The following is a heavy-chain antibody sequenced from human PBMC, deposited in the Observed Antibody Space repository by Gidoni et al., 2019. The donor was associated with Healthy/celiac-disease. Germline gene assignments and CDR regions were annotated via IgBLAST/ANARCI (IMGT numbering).Heavy chain of an antibody. D-gene: IGHD7-27*01. CDR3: ARAGGGTGINFDY. CDR2: INPNRGGT. J-gene: IGHJ4*02. CDR1: GYTFTGYY. V-gene: IGHV1-2*02. Sequence: QVQLVQSGAEVKKPGASLQVSCKASGYTFTGYYMHWVRQAPGQGLEWRGWINPNRGGTNNAQKLQGRVTMTRDTSISTAYMERSRLRSDETAVYYCARAGGGTGINFDYWGQGTLVTVSS.